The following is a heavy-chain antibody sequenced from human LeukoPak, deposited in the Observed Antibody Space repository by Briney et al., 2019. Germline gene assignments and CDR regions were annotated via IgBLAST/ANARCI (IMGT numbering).Heavy chain of an antibody. Sequence: PGGSLRLSCAASGFTFDDYAMHWVRQAPGKGLEWVSLISGDGGSTYYADSVKGRFTISRDNSKNFLYLQMNSLRTEDTALYYCAKSLISIVVVYGMDVWGQGTTVTVSS. CDR2: ISGDGGST. V-gene: IGHV3-43*02. D-gene: IGHD2-2*01. CDR3: AKSLISIVVVYGMDV. J-gene: IGHJ6*02. CDR1: GFTFDDYA.